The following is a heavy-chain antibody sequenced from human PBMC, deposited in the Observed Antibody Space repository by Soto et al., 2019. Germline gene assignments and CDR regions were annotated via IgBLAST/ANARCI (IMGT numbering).Heavy chain of an antibody. D-gene: IGHD6-19*01. CDR2: INHSGST. CDR1: GGSFSGYY. J-gene: IGHJ5*02. V-gene: IGHV4-34*01. CDR3: ARRERIAVGRGPCDP. Sequence: QVQLQQWGAGLLKPSETLSLTCAVYGGSFSGYYWSWIRQPPGKGLEWIGEINHSGSTNYNPSLKRRDPLAVGAAKHQFSLELSSVPAADPAVCYCARRERIAVGRGPCDPWGQGTLVTVSS.